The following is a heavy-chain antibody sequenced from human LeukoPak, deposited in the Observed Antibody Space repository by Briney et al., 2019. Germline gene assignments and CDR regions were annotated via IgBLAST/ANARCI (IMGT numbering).Heavy chain of an antibody. CDR3: AKVDFWSAFDY. J-gene: IGHJ4*02. D-gene: IGHD3-3*01. V-gene: IGHV3-23*01. Sequence: GGSLRLSCAASGFTFSNYAMRCARQAPGEGEEWVSAISSSGGSPYYADSVKGRFTISRNNSKNTLYLQMISLRADVTAVYYCAKVDFWSAFDYWGPGTLVTVSS. CDR1: GFTFSNYA. CDR2: ISSSGGSP.